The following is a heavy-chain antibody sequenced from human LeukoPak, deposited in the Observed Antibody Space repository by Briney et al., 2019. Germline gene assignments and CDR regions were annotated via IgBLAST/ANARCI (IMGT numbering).Heavy chain of an antibody. Sequence: PGGSLRLSCAASGFTFSSYGMHWVRQAPGKGLEWVAVISYDGSNKYYADSVKGRFTISRDNSKNTLYLQMNSLRAEDTAVYYCAKDDVNYYGSGSYYSYYGTDVWGQGTTVTVSS. D-gene: IGHD3-10*01. CDR3: AKDDVNYYGSGSYYSYYGTDV. J-gene: IGHJ6*02. CDR2: ISYDGSNK. V-gene: IGHV3-30*18. CDR1: GFTFSSYG.